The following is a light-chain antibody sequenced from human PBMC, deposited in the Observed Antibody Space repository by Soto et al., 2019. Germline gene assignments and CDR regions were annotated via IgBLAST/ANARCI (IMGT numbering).Light chain of an antibody. J-gene: IGKJ1*01. CDR1: ESIYSW. CDR3: QEYNTNSRT. CDR2: KTS. V-gene: IGKV1-5*03. Sequence: IQMTQSPSTLSASVGDTVTITCRASESIYSWLAWYKQIPGKAPQLLIYKTSTLQGGVPSRFSGSGSGAEYTLTISSLQPDEFATYFCQEYNTNSRTFGQGTRV.